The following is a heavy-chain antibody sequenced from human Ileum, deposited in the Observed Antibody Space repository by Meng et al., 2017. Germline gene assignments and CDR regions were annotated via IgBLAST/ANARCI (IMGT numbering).Heavy chain of an antibody. CDR3: ARDHWGSLDY. V-gene: IGHV4-61*01. CDR1: GASVRSNNDG. Sequence: QMRLQESGPGLVRPSETLSLTCTGSGASVRSNNDGWGWIRQPPGKGLEWIGYGSTNHNPSLKSRVTISVDTSKNQFFLTLNSVTAADTAIYYCARDHWGSLDYWGQGILVTVSS. D-gene: IGHD7-27*01. J-gene: IGHJ4*02. CDR2: GST.